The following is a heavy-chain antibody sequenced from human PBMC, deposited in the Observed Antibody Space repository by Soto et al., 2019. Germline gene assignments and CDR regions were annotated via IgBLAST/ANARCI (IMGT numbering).Heavy chain of an antibody. Sequence: NPSETLSLTCTVSGGSISSNYWTWIRQPPGKGLEWIGYVYNSGSTNYNPSLKSRVTISEDTSKSQFSLKVNSMTAADTAVYYCARYRREAGAGYTLDNWGQGILVTVSS. CDR1: GGSISSNY. CDR3: ARYRREAGAGYTLDN. J-gene: IGHJ4*02. D-gene: IGHD6-13*01. CDR2: VYNSGST. V-gene: IGHV4-59*01.